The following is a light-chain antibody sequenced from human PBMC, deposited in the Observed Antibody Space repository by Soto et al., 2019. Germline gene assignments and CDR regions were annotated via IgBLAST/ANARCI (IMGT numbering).Light chain of an antibody. CDR3: HQYNNWPLYT. Sequence: EIVMTQSPGTLSVSPGERATLSCRASQSVGNNLAWYQQKPGPAPRLLIYGPSTRATGVPARFSGSGSGTEFTLTISSLQSEDFAVYYCHQYNNWPLYTFGQGTKLEIK. J-gene: IGKJ2*01. CDR1: QSVGNN. CDR2: GPS. V-gene: IGKV3-15*01.